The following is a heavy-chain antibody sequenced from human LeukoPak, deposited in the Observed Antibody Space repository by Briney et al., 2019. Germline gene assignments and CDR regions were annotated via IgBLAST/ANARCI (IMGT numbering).Heavy chain of an antibody. CDR1: GFTLSSYW. D-gene: IGHD3-3*01. CDR3: ARDANFWSGYYRDYYYYMDV. Sequence: GGSLRLSCAASGFTLSSYWMSWVRRAPGKGLEWVANIKQDGSEKYYVDSVKGRFTISRDNAKNSLYLQMNSLRAEDTAVYYCARDANFWSGYYRDYYYYMDVWGKGTTVTVSS. CDR2: IKQDGSEK. J-gene: IGHJ6*03. V-gene: IGHV3-7*01.